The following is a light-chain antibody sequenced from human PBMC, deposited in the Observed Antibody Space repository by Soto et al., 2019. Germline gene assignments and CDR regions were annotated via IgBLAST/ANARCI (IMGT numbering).Light chain of an antibody. Sequence: QSVLTQPPSASGSPGQSVTISCTGTSNDVGNYNYVSWYQQHPGKAPKVLISEVSKRPSGVPDRFSGSKSGNMASLTVSGLQVEDEADYYCSSYSGTNNLLIFGGGTKVTVL. V-gene: IGLV2-8*01. CDR3: SSYSGTNNLLI. CDR1: SNDVGNYNY. J-gene: IGLJ2*01. CDR2: EVS.